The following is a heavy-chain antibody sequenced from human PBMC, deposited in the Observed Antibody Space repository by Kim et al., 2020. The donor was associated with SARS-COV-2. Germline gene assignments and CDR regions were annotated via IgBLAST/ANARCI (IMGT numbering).Heavy chain of an antibody. CDR1: RFTFDDYT. Sequence: GGSLRLSCAASRFTFDDYTMHWVRQAPGKGLEWVSLISWDGGTTYYADSVKGRFTISRDNRKNSLYLQMNSLRIEDSALYYCAKDSGAPRGYDFDYWGQGPLVAVSS. CDR3: AKDSGAPRGYDFDY. D-gene: IGHD5-12*01. CDR2: ISWDGGTT. V-gene: IGHV3-43*01. J-gene: IGHJ4*02.